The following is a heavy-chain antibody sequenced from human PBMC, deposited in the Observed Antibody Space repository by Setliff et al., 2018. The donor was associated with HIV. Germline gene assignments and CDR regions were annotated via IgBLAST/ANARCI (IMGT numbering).Heavy chain of an antibody. J-gene: IGHJ3*02. CDR2: ISGFNGNT. V-gene: IGHV1-18*01. CDR1: GYSFARYG. Sequence: ASVKVSCKASGYSFARYGLSWVRQAPGQGLERMGWISGFNGNTKYAQSFQDRVAMTTETATSTAYMEMRSLRSDDTAVYFCARVPYRSAWFSGGHDAFDIWGQGTMVTVSS. CDR3: ARVPYRSAWFSGGHDAFDI. D-gene: IGHD6-19*01.